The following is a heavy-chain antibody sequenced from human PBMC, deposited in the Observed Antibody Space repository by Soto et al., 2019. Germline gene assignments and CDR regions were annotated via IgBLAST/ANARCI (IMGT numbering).Heavy chain of an antibody. Sequence: QVQLVESRGGVVQPGRSLRLSCAASGFTFSSYGMHWVRQAPGKGLEWVAVISYDGSNKYYADSVKGRFTISRDNSKNTLYLQMNSLRAEDTAVYYCAKLHNTAMVYGGTYYFDYWGQGTLVTVSS. CDR2: ISYDGSNK. CDR1: GFTFSSYG. D-gene: IGHD5-18*01. J-gene: IGHJ4*02. CDR3: AKLHNTAMVYGGTYYFDY. V-gene: IGHV3-30*18.